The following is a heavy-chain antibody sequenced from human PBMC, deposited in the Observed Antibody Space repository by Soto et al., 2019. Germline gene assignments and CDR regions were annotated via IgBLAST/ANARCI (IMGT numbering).Heavy chain of an antibody. Sequence: PSQTLSLTCAISGDSVSSNSAAWNWIRQSPSRGLEWLGRTYYRSKWYNDYAVSVKSRITINPDTSKNQFSPQLNSVTPEDTAVYYCARVASYYGSGSYYDPGMYVWGQGTTVTVSS. CDR1: GDSVSSNSAA. V-gene: IGHV6-1*01. CDR2: TYYRSKWYN. CDR3: ARVASYYGSGSYYDPGMYV. D-gene: IGHD3-10*01. J-gene: IGHJ6*02.